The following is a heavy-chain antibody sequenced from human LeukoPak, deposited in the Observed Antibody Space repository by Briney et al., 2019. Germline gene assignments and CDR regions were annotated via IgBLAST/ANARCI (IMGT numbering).Heavy chain of an antibody. CDR2: IIPIFGTA. V-gene: IGHV1-69*05. D-gene: IGHD3-9*01. Sequence: SVKVSCKASGGTFSSYAISWVRQAPGQGLEWMGGIIPIFGTANYAQEFQGRVTITTDESTSTAYMELSSLRSEDTAVYYCARSDILTGYRIPLLYYFDYWGQGTLVTVSS. CDR3: ARSDILTGYRIPLLYYFDY. J-gene: IGHJ4*02. CDR1: GGTFSSYA.